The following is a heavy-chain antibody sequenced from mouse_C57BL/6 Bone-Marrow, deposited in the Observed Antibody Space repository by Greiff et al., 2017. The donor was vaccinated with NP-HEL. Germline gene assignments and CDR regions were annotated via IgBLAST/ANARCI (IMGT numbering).Heavy chain of an antibody. D-gene: IGHD1-1*01. Sequence: VQLQQSGAELVRPGASVKLSCPASGFNIKDDYMHWVKQRPEQGLEWIGWIDPENGDTEYASKFQGQATITADTSSNTAYLQLSSLTSEDTAVYYCTTLLYYYGSSYEDYCDYWGQGTTLAVSS. V-gene: IGHV14-4*01. J-gene: IGHJ2*01. CDR2: IDPENGDT. CDR3: TTLLYYYGSSYEDYCDY. CDR1: GFNIKDDY.